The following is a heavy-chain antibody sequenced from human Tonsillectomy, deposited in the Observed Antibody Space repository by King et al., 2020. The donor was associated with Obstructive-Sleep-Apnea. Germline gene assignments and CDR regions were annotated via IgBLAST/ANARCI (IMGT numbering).Heavy chain of an antibody. CDR2: INHSGST. D-gene: IGHD4-23*01. V-gene: IGHV4-34*01. Sequence: VQLQQWGAGLLKPSETLSLTCAVYGGSFSGYYWSWIRQPPGKGLEWIGEINHSGSTNYNPSLKSRVTISVDTSKNQFSLKLSSVTAADTAVYYCAREGTVVIRYYFDYWGQGTLVTVSS. CDR1: GGSFSGYY. CDR3: AREGTVVIRYYFDY. J-gene: IGHJ4*02.